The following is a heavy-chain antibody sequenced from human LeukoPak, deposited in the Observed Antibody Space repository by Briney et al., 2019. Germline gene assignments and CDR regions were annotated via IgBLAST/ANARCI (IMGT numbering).Heavy chain of an antibody. J-gene: IGHJ5*02. CDR2: INHSGST. Sequence: PSETLSLTCAVYGGSFSGYYWSWIRQPPGKGLEWLGEINHSGSTNYNPSLKSRVTISVDTSKNQFSLKLSSVTAADTAVYYCARLGEAVRSWFDPWGQGTLVTVSS. D-gene: IGHD3-10*01. CDR3: ARLGEAVRSWFDP. CDR1: GGSFSGYY. V-gene: IGHV4-34*01.